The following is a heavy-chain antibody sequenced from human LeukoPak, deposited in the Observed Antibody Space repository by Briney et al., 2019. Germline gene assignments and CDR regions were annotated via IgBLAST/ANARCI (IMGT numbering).Heavy chain of an antibody. CDR1: GFTFSDYA. J-gene: IGHJ4*02. CDR2: INSGGYSM. CDR3: ARSKVGVNPVPDY. D-gene: IGHD1-26*01. V-gene: IGHV3-21*01. Sequence: TGGSLRLSCAAYGFTFSDYAMKWIRLAPGKGLEWVSTINSGGYSMYYANSVKGRFTISRDNAKNSLVLEMNSLRVDDSAVYYCARSKVGVNPVPDYWGQGTLVTVSS.